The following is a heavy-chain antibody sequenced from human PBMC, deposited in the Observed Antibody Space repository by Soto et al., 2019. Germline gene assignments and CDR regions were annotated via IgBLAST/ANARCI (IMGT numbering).Heavy chain of an antibody. J-gene: IGHJ3*02. V-gene: IGHV4-59*01. CDR3: AREGSSDAFDI. Sequence: SETLSLTCTVSGGSISSYYWSWIRQPPGKGLEWIGYIYYSGSTNYNPSLKSRVTISVDTSKNQFSLKLSSVTAADTAVYYCAREGSSDAFDIWGQGTMVTVSS. CDR2: IYYSGST. D-gene: IGHD2-2*01. CDR1: GGSISSYY.